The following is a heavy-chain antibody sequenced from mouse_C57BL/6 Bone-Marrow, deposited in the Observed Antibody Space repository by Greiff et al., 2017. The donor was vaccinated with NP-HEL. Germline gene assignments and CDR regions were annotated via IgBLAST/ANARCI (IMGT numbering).Heavy chain of an antibody. D-gene: IGHD1-1*01. CDR2: ISDGGSYT. CDR1: GFTFSSYA. V-gene: IGHV5-4*01. CDR3: AREYYGLYWYFDV. J-gene: IGHJ1*03. Sequence: EVQWVESGGGLVKPGGSLKLSCAASGFTFSSYAMSWVRQTPEKRLEWVATISDGGSYTYYPDNVKGRFTISRDNAKNNLYLQMSHLKSEDTAMYYCAREYYGLYWYFDVWGTGTTVTVSS.